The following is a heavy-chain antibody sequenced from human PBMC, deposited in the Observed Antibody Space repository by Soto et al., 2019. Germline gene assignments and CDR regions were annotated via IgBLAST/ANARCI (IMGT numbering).Heavy chain of an antibody. J-gene: IGHJ5*02. D-gene: IGHD2-8*01. V-gene: IGHV4-4*01. CDR3: ASKGVYALGS. Sequence: QVQLQESGPGLVKPSGTLSLTCAVSGGSISSDNWWNWVRQPPGQGLEWIGEVYRSGSTNYDPSLKSRVSLSVDMSKTQYSLTLTSVTAADTAIYCCASKGVYALGSWGRGTLVTVSS. CDR2: VYRSGST. CDR1: GGSISSDNW.